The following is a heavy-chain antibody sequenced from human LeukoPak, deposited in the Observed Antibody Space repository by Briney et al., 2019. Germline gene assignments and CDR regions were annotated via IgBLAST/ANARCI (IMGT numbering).Heavy chain of an antibody. CDR3: VTYYFDGSGPKKNY. V-gene: IGHV4-34*01. D-gene: IGHD3-22*01. CDR1: GGSFSGYY. J-gene: IGHJ4*02. Sequence: NTSETLSLTCAVYGGSFSGYYWSWIRQPPGKGLEWIGEINHSGSTNYNPSLKSRVTISVDTSKKQFSLKLSSVTAADTAVYYCVTYYFDGSGPKKNYWGQGTLVTVSS. CDR2: INHSGST.